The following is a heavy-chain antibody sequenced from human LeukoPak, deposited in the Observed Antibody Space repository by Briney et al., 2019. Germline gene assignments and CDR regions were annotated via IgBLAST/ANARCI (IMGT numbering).Heavy chain of an antibody. D-gene: IGHD2-2*01. CDR2: FDPEYGET. Sequence: ASVKVSCRVSGYTLTELPMHWVRQAPGIGLEWMGGFDPEYGETIYAQKFQGRVTMTEDTSTDTAYMELSSLRSEDTAVYYCATDRPSSAKVGPRGYYYYYMDVWGKGTTVTVSS. J-gene: IGHJ6*03. V-gene: IGHV1-24*01. CDR3: ATDRPSSAKVGPRGYYYYYMDV. CDR1: GYTLTELP.